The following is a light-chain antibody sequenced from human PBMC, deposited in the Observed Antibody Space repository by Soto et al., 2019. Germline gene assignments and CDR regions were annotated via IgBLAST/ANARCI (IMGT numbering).Light chain of an antibody. Sequence: QSALTQPPSMSGSPGQSVTIFCTGTTSDVGSYNRVSWYQQPPGTAPKLMIYEVSNRPSGVPDRFSGSKSGNTASLTISGLQAEDEADYYCSSFTSSSTLVFGGGTKLTVL. CDR2: EVS. CDR3: SSFTSSSTLV. CDR1: TSDVGSYNR. V-gene: IGLV2-18*02. J-gene: IGLJ2*01.